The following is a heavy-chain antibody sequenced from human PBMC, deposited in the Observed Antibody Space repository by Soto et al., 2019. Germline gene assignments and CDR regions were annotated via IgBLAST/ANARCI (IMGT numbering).Heavy chain of an antibody. Sequence: QLQLRESGSGLVRPSQTLSLTCAVSGDSISRGGYSWTWIRQPPGTATEWIGTIYDSGSTSYNPSLKRRVTMSVDRSKNQLSLKLTSVTAADTAVYFCARGSSSYYDYGMDVWGQGTTVTVSS. V-gene: IGHV4-30-2*01. J-gene: IGHJ6*02. D-gene: IGHD6-6*01. CDR1: GDSISRGGYS. CDR3: ARGSSSYYDYGMDV. CDR2: IYDSGST.